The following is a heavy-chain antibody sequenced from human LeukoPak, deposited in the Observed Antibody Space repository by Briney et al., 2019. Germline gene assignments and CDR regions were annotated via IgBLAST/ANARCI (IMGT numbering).Heavy chain of an antibody. Sequence: SETLSLTCTVSGGSISSGGYYWSWIRQHPGKGLEWIGYIYYSGSTYYNPSLKSRVTISVDTSKNQFSLKLSSVTAADAAVYYCARAYYDFWSGYFQANGSTRLNWFDPWGQGTLVTVSS. CDR1: GGSISSGGYY. CDR2: IYYSGST. V-gene: IGHV4-31*03. J-gene: IGHJ5*02. CDR3: ARAYYDFWSGYFQANGSTRLNWFDP. D-gene: IGHD3-3*01.